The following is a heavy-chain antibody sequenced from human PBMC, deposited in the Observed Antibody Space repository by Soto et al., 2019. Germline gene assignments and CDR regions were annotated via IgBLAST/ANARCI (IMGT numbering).Heavy chain of an antibody. CDR1: GFTFSSHW. V-gene: IGHV3-74*01. CDR3: ARGIAARLGGYYYYYGMDV. D-gene: IGHD6-6*01. CDR2: INRNGGST. Sequence: PGGSLRLSCAASGFTFSSHWMHWVRQPPGKGLVWVSRINRNGGSTYHADSVKARFTISRDNSKNTLYLQMNSLRAEDTAVYYCARGIAARLGGYYYYYGMDVWGHGTTVTVSS. J-gene: IGHJ6*02.